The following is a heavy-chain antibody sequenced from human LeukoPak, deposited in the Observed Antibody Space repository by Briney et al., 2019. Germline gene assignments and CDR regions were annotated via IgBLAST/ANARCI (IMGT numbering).Heavy chain of an antibody. Sequence: PGGSLRLSCAASGFTFSTFSMIWVRQAPGKGLEWVSSISISSTYIYYADSVEGRFTVSRDDAKNSLYLQMNSLRAEDTAVYFCGRLHLVGTTRTIDYWGHGTLVTVSS. V-gene: IGHV3-21*01. J-gene: IGHJ4*01. D-gene: IGHD1-1*01. CDR3: GRLHLVGTTRTIDY. CDR2: ISISSTYI. CDR1: GFTFSTFS.